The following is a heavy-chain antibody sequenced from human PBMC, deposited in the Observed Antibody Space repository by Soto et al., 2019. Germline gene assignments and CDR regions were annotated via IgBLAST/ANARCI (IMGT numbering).Heavy chain of an antibody. CDR2: MYYTGST. J-gene: IGHJ4*02. CDR3: ARVVSAGTIDY. Sequence: DTRSLACTVSILSMNNYYGTCMRQPPGKRLEWIGSMYYTGSTTYNPSLRRRVTSSADTSKNQHSPTLTSVTDAGTAVYFCARVVSAGTIDYWGQGTLVTVSS. CDR1: ILSMNNYY. V-gene: IGHV4-59*07.